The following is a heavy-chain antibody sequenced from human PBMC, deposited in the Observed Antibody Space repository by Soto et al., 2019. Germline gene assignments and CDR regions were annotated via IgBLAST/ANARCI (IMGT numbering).Heavy chain of an antibody. CDR2: VSGSGANI. V-gene: IGHV3-23*01. CDR1: GFTFSSYA. Sequence: GGSLRLSCAASGFTFSSYAMSWVRQAPGKGLEWVSGVSGSGANIYYADSVKGRFTISRDSSKNTLYLQMNSLSDEATAVYECAEATSRNWRYYLGSWGKGTMV. CDR3: AEATSRNWRYYLGS. J-gene: IGHJ4*02. D-gene: IGHD6-13*01.